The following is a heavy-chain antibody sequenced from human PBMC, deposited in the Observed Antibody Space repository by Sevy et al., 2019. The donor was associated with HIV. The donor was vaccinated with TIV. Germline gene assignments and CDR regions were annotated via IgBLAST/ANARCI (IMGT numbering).Heavy chain of an antibody. J-gene: IGHJ4*02. V-gene: IGHV3-11*01. Sequence: GESLKISCAASGFTFSDYYMSWIRQAPGKGLEWVSYISSSGSTIYYADSVKGRFTISRDNAKNSLYLQMNSLGAEDTAVYYCARDHHGDYAFDYWGQGTLVTVSS. CDR2: ISSSGSTI. CDR3: ARDHHGDYAFDY. CDR1: GFTFSDYY. D-gene: IGHD4-17*01.